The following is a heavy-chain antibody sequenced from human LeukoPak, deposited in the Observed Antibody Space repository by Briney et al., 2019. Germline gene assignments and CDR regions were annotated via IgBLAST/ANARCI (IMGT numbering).Heavy chain of an antibody. V-gene: IGHV1-2*02. J-gene: IGHJ4*02. CDR1: GYTFTGYY. Sequence: ASVKVSCKASGYTFTGYYMYWVRQAPGQGLEWMGWVNPNSGGINYARKFQGRVTMTRDTSTSTAYMELNGLRSDDTAVYYCARDRIAAVWGQGTLVTVSS. D-gene: IGHD6-13*01. CDR2: VNPNSGGI. CDR3: ARDRIAAV.